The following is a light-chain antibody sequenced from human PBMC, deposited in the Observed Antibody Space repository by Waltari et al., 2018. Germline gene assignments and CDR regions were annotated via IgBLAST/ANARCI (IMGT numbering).Light chain of an antibody. J-gene: IGKJ4*01. CDR3: QQGNSNPLT. V-gene: IGKV1-13*02. CDR2: YAN. CDR1: QGISSY. Sequence: IQMSQSPSSLSASVGDGVTITCRASQGISSYLNWYQQKPGKAPKLLIYYANSLASGVPSRFSGSGSGTEFTLTISSLQPEDFATYYCQQGNSNPLTFGGGTKVEIK.